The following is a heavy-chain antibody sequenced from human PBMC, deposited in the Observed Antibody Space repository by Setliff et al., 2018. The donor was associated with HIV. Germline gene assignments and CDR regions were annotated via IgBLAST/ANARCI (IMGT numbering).Heavy chain of an antibody. CDR2: MRSDGDLQ. D-gene: IGHD1-26*01. V-gene: IGHV3-30*02. CDR1: GFTFSDSV. J-gene: IGHJ4*02. Sequence: PGGSLRLSCAASGFTFSDSVVHWVRQSPGRGLEWVGLMRSDGDLQSYVDSVKGRFTSSRDNSENTLYLQMNSLRTEDTAVYYCVKSGNRWSHFDSWGQGRLVTAPQ. CDR3: VKSGNRWSHFDS.